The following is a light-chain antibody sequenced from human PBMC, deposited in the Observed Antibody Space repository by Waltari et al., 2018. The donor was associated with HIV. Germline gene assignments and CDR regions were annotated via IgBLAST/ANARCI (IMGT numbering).Light chain of an antibody. J-gene: IGKJ4*01. CDR1: QDVSDS. Sequence: AIRMTQSPISLSASIGDKVTITCRASQDVSDSLAWYQKRPGKAPRLLIFGASTLQSGVPSRFSGSRSGPDFTLTIGCLQSEDFATYYCQQYGSSPLTFGGGTKVEIK. V-gene: IGKV1-8*01. CDR2: GAS. CDR3: QQYGSSPLT.